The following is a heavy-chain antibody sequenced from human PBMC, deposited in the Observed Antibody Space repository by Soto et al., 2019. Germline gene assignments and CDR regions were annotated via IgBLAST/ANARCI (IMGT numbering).Heavy chain of an antibody. CDR3: ARDLGSGWSHYYGMDV. V-gene: IGHV3-21*01. CDR1: GFTFSSYS. D-gene: IGHD6-19*01. J-gene: IGHJ6*02. CDR2: ISSSSSYI. Sequence: GGSLRLSCAASGFTFSSYSMNWVRQAPGKGLEWVSSISSSSSYIYYADSVKGRFTISRDNAKNSLYLQMNSLRAEGTAVYYCARDLGSGWSHYYGMDVWGQGTTVTVSS.